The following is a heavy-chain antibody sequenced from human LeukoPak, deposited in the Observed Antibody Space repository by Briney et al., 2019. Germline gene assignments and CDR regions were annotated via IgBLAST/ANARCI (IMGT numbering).Heavy chain of an antibody. D-gene: IGHD3-9*01. V-gene: IGHV3-15*01. Sequence: GGSLRLSCAASGFTFSNAWMSWVRQAPGKGLEWVGRIKSKTDGGTTDYAAPVKSIFTISRDDSKNTLYLQMNSLKAEDTAVYYCTTKVLRYFDWLPPDDYWGQGTMVTVSS. CDR1: GFTFSNAW. CDR2: IKSKTDGGTT. J-gene: IGHJ4*02. CDR3: TTKVLRYFDWLPPDDY.